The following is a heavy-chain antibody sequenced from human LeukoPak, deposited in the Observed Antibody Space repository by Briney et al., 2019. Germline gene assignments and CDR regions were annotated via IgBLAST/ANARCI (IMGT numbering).Heavy chain of an antibody. D-gene: IGHD2-21*01. Sequence: GGSLGLSCAASGFTFSSYAMHWVRQAPGKGLEWMAVISNDGSKKQYADSVKGRFTISRDNSKNTLYLQMNSLRAEDTDVYYCARDLAYCGGECYSGDAFDIWGQGTMVTVSS. CDR2: ISNDGSKK. CDR3: ARDLAYCGGECYSGDAFDI. CDR1: GFTFSSYA. V-gene: IGHV3-30*04. J-gene: IGHJ3*02.